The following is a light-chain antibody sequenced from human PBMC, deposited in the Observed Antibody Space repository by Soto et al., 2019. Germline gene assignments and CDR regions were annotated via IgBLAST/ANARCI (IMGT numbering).Light chain of an antibody. V-gene: IGKV3-20*01. CDR2: SAF. J-gene: IGKJ1*01. CDR3: QYYGSSPWT. Sequence: EIVLTQSPGTLSLSPGERGTLSCRASQSGSTNYLAWDQQKPGQSPRLLIYSAFSRATGIPDRFSDSGSGMDFTLTSSRLEPEDVAVYYCQYYGSSPWTFGQGTKVEIK. CDR1: QSGSTNY.